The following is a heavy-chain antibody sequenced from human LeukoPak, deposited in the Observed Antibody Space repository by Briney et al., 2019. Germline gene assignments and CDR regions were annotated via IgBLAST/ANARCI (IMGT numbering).Heavy chain of an antibody. V-gene: IGHV5-51*01. D-gene: IGHD6-19*01. CDR3: ARSNCGWYGSFDY. J-gene: IGHJ4*02. CDR2: IYPGDSDT. CDR1: GSRFSNYW. Sequence: GESLKISCKGSGSRFSNYWIGWVRQMPGKGLEWMGIIYPGDSDTRYSPSFQGQVTISADKSISTAYLQWNSLKASDTAMYYCARSNCGWYGSFDYWGQGTLVTVSS.